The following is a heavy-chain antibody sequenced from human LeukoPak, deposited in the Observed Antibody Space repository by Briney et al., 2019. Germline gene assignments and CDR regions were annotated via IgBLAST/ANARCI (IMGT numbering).Heavy chain of an antibody. CDR1: VFTFSNYA. CDR3: AVGGGYEGIDY. D-gene: IGHD5-12*01. J-gene: IGHJ4*02. CDR2: VSSSSDYI. V-gene: IGHV3-21*01. Sequence: PGGSLRLSCAASVFTFSNYAMSWVRQAPEKGLEWVSSVSSSSDYILYADSVKGRFTISRDNAKNSLYLQMNSLRAEDTAVYYCAVGGGYEGIDYWGQGTLVTVSS.